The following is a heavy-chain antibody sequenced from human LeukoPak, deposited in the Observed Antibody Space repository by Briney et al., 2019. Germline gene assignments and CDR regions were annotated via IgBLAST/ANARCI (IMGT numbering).Heavy chain of an antibody. CDR3: ARDQGLTAPPPYGLDV. D-gene: IGHD5-18*01. J-gene: IGHJ6*02. Sequence: GGSLRLSCAASGFTFSSYGMHWVRQAPGKGLEWVAIISYDGSNKYYADSVQGRFTISRDNSKNTLYLQMDSLRAEETAVYYCARDQGLTAPPPYGLDVWGQGTTVIVSS. CDR2: ISYDGSNK. CDR1: GFTFSSYG. V-gene: IGHV3-30*03.